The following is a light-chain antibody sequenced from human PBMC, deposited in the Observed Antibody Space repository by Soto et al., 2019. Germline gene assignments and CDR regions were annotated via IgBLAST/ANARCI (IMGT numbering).Light chain of an antibody. V-gene: IGKV3-15*01. CDR3: QQYNDWPPKRT. Sequence: EVVMTQSPVTLSVSPGERATLSCRASQSITTNLAWYQQKPGQAPRLLIYGASTRATGVPARFSGSGSGTQFTLTINSLQSEDFAVYYCQQYNDWPPKRTFGQGTKVDIK. J-gene: IGKJ1*01. CDR1: QSITTN. CDR2: GAS.